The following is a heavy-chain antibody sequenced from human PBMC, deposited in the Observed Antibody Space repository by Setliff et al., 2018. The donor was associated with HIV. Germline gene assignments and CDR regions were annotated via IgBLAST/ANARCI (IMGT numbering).Heavy chain of an antibody. Sequence: PSETLSLTCTVSGYSISSGYYWGWIRQPPGKGLEWIGSIYYSGSTNYNPSLKSRVTISVDTSKNQFSLKLSSVTAADTAVYYCARGNGYSSRGGMDVWGQGTTVTVSS. V-gene: IGHV4-38-2*02. J-gene: IGHJ6*02. CDR2: IYYSGST. CDR1: GYSISSGYY. D-gene: IGHD6-13*01. CDR3: ARGNGYSSRGGMDV.